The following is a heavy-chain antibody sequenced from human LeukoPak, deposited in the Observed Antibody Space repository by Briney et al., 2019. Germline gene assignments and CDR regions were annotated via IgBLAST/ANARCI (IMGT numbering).Heavy chain of an antibody. CDR1: GYSFTSYW. CDR2: IYPGDSDT. D-gene: IGHD2-2*02. Sequence: GESLKISCKGSGYSFTSYWIGWVRQMPGKGLEWMGIIYPGDSDTRYSPSFQGQVTISADKSISTAYLQWSSLKASDTAMYYCARREDCSSTSCYTLGYWGQGTLVTVSS. CDR3: ARREDCSSTSCYTLGY. V-gene: IGHV5-51*01. J-gene: IGHJ4*02.